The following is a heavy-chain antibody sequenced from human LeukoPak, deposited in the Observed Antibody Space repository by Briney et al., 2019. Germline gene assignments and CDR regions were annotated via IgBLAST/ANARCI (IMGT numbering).Heavy chain of an antibody. V-gene: IGHV3-30*18. CDR3: AKVTFGELLIPLDY. J-gene: IGHJ4*02. Sequence: PGGSLRLSCAASGFTFNSYGMHWVRQAPGKGLEWVAVISYDGSNKYYADSVKGRFTISRDNSKNTLYLQMNSLRAEDTAVYYCAKVTFGELLIPLDYWGQGTLVTVSS. CDR2: ISYDGSNK. D-gene: IGHD3-10*01. CDR1: GFTFNSYG.